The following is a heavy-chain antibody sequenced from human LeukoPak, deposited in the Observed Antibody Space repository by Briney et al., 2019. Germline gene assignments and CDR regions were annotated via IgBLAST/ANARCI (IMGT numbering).Heavy chain of an antibody. CDR2: ITGSGDST. CDR1: GFTFSSHA. J-gene: IGHJ4*02. Sequence: PGGSLRLSCAASGFTFSSHAMSWVRQAPGKGLEWVSVITGSGDSTYYADSVKGRFTISRDNAKNMLYLQMNSLRAEDTAIYYFAKVRGSSWGPFDYWGPGTLVTVSP. D-gene: IGHD6-13*01. CDR3: AKVRGSSWGPFDY. V-gene: IGHV3-23*01.